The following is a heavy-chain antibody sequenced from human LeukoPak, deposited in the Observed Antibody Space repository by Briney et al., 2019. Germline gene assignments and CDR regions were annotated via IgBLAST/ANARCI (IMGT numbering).Heavy chain of an antibody. CDR1: GFTFSNYA. J-gene: IGHJ4*02. CDR3: ARSGYSSTWYLQNFELDY. Sequence: GGSLRLSCAASGFTFSNYAMNWVRQAPGKGLEPVSNISESGYSTYYADSVKGRFTISRDNAKNSLYLQMNSLRAEDTAVYFCARSGYSSTWYLQNFELDYWGQGTLVTVSS. D-gene: IGHD2-2*01. CDR2: ISESGYST. V-gene: IGHV3-23*01.